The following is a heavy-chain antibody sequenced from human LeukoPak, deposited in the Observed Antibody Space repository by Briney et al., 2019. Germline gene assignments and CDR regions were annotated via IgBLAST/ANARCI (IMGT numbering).Heavy chain of an antibody. D-gene: IGHD1-26*01. Sequence: SETLSLTCAVSGGSILSTNWRRWVRPPPDKGLERIGEDHLSGASNYTPSLKSRVSMSIDNSKNQSSLKLTSVTAADWAIYYCARESGAFCPCGICGQGTLVTVSS. CDR1: GGSILSTNW. J-gene: IGHJ4*02. CDR3: ARESGAFCPCGI. CDR2: DHLSGAS. V-gene: IGHV4-4*02.